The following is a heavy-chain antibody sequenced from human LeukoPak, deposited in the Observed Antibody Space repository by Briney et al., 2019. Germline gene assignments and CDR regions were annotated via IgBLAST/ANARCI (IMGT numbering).Heavy chain of an antibody. D-gene: IGHD1-26*01. CDR3: ARESIVGATFDY. V-gene: IGHV3-64*01. J-gene: IGHJ4*02. CDR1: GFTFSSYA. Sequence: GGSLRLSCAASGFTFSSYAMHWVRQAPGKGLEYVSAISSNGGSTYYANSVKGRFTISRDNSKNTLYLQMGSLRAEGMAVYYCARESIVGATFDYWGQGTLVTVSS. CDR2: ISSNGGST.